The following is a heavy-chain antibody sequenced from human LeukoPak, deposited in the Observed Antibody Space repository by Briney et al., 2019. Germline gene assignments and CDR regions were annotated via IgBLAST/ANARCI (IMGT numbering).Heavy chain of an antibody. CDR2: IWYDGSNK. V-gene: IGHV3-33*01. CDR3: AREGPRGNSQFDY. CDR1: GFTFSSYG. J-gene: IGHJ4*02. Sequence: GRSLRLSCAASGFTFSSYGMHWVRQAPGKGLEWVALIWYDGSNKYYTDSVKGRLTISRDNSKNTLYLQMDSLRAEDTAIYYCAREGPRGNSQFDYWGQGTLVTVSS. D-gene: IGHD2/OR15-2a*01.